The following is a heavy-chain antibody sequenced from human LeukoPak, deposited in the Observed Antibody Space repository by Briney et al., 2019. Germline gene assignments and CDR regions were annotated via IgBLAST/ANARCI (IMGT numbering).Heavy chain of an antibody. CDR3: ARDRIPYAFGNPWWFDP. CDR2: IWYDGSNK. J-gene: IGHJ5*02. D-gene: IGHD2-2*01. Sequence: GGSLRLSCAASGFTFSSYGMHWGRPAPGKGLEWVGVIWYDGSNKYYADSVKGRFTISRDNSKNTLYLQMNSLRAEDTAVYYCARDRIPYAFGNPWWFDPWGQGTLVTVSS. V-gene: IGHV3-33*01. CDR1: GFTFSSYG.